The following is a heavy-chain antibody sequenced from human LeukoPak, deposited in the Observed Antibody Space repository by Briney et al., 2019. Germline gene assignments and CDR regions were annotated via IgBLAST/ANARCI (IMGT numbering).Heavy chain of an antibody. Sequence: GESLKISCKGSGYSFISYWIGWVRQMPGKGLEWMGIIYPSDSDTRYSPSFQGQVTISAGKSIDTAYLQWSSLKASDTAMYYCARLQKAVPASIYYSYGMDVWGQGTTVTVSS. CDR3: ARLQKAVPASIYYSYGMDV. CDR1: GYSFISYW. J-gene: IGHJ6*02. V-gene: IGHV5-51*01. CDR2: IYPSDSDT. D-gene: IGHD2-2*01.